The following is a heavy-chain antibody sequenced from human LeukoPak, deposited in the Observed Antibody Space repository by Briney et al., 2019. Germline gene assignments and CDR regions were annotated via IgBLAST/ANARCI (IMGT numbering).Heavy chain of an antibody. V-gene: IGHV3-23*01. J-gene: IGHJ4*02. CDR2: ISGSGGST. CDR3: AKDSPRYYYGSGSYPNVFDY. CDR1: GFTFSSYA. D-gene: IGHD3-10*01. Sequence: PGGSLRLSCAASGFTFSSYAMSWVRHAPGKGLEWVSAISGSGGSTYYADSVKGRFTISRDNSKNTLYLQMNSLRAEDTAVYYCAKDSPRYYYGSGSYPNVFDYWGQGTLVNVSS.